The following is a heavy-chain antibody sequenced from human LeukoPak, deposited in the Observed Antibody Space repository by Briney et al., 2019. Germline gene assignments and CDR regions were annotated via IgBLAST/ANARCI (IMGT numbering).Heavy chain of an antibody. Sequence: PGGSLRLSCVASGFTFSTYGMHWVRQAPGKGLEWVAVISYDGSNTYYADSVKGRFTISRDNSKNRLYLQMSSLRAEDTAVYYCAKDLFRIPTIDYWGQGTLVTVSS. D-gene: IGHD1-1*01. CDR1: GFTFSTYG. J-gene: IGHJ4*02. CDR2: ISYDGSNT. CDR3: AKDLFRIPTIDY. V-gene: IGHV3-30*18.